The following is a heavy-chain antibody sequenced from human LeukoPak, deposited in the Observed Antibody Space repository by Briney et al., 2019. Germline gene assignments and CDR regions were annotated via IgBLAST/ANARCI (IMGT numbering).Heavy chain of an antibody. D-gene: IGHD3-3*01. CDR1: GGSISSSSYY. V-gene: IGHV4-39*07. CDR3: ARDRLDYDFWSGYYTRAFDY. J-gene: IGHJ4*02. CDR2: IYYSGST. Sequence: KASETLSLTCTVSGGSISSSSYYWGWIRQPPGKGLEWIGSIYYSGSTYYNPSLKSRVTISVDTSKNQFSLKLSSVTAADTAVYYCARDRLDYDFWSGYYTRAFDYWGQGTLVTASS.